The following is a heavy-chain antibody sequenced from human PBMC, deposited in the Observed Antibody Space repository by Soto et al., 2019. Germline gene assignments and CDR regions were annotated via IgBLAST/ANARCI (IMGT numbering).Heavy chain of an antibody. CDR1: GFTFSSYA. J-gene: IGHJ6*02. CDR3: AREEGAAFYYDGMDV. V-gene: IGHV3-23*01. CDR2: INGGGDT. Sequence: GGSLRLSCAASGFTFSSYAMSWVRQAPGKGLEWVSVINGGGDTFYPDSVKGRFTISRDNSENTLYLHMNSLRAEDTAVYYCAREEGAAFYYDGMDVWGQGTTVTVSS.